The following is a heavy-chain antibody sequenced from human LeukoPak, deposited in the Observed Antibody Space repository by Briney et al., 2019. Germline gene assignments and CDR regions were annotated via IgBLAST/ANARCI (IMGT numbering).Heavy chain of an antibody. CDR2: IFSGNT. D-gene: IGHD6-19*01. J-gene: IGHJ4*02. CDR1: GDSISGGDCY. CDR3: ARVHRVAGLDY. V-gene: IGHV4-30-4*01. Sequence: SETLSLTCTVSGDSISGGDCYWSWLRQPPGTGLEWIGYIFSGNTYYNPSLQSRLSLSVDTSKNQFSLRLSSVTAADTALYFCARVHRVAGLDYWGQGTLVTVSS.